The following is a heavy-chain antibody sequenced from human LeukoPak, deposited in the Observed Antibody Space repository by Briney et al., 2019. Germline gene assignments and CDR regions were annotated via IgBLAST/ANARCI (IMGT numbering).Heavy chain of an antibody. D-gene: IGHD3-3*02. CDR1: GFTFSSYW. CDR2: ISKDGSDT. Sequence: QSGGSLRLSCAASGFTFSSYWMSWVRQAPGKGLEWVAIISKDGSDTFYGDSVKGRFTISRDNSKNTLYLEMNSLGPEDTAMYYCAKGGHGAFLEWFTFESWGQGTLLTVSS. V-gene: IGHV3-30*18. J-gene: IGHJ4*02. CDR3: AKGGHGAFLEWFTFES.